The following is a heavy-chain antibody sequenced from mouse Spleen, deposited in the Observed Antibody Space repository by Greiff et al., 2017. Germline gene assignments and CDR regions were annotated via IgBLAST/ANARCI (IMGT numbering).Heavy chain of an antibody. V-gene: IGHV1-81*01. J-gene: IGHJ1*01. CDR1: GYTFTSYG. Sequence: QVQLKQSGAELARPGASVKLSCKASGYTFTSYGISWVKQRTGQGLEWIGEIYPRSGNTYYNEKFKGKATLTADKSSSTAYMELRSLTSEDSAVYFCARRGNYYGSPYFDVWGAGTTVTVSS. CDR2: IYPRSGNT. D-gene: IGHD1-1*01. CDR3: ARRGNYYGSPYFDV.